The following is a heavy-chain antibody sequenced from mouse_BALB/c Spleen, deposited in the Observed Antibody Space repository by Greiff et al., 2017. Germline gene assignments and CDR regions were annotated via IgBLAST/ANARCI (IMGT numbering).Heavy chain of an antibody. V-gene: IGHV5-9-4*01. J-gene: IGHJ3*01. CDR2: ISSGGSYT. CDR3: ARDGNRAWFAY. D-gene: IGHD2-1*01. CDR1: GFTFSSYA. Sequence: EVQLVESGGGLVKPGGSLKLSCAASGFTFSSYAMSWVRQSPEKRLEWVAEISSGGSYTYYPDTVTGRFTISRDNAKNTLYLEMSSLRSEDTAMYYCARDGNRAWFAYWGQGTLVTVSA.